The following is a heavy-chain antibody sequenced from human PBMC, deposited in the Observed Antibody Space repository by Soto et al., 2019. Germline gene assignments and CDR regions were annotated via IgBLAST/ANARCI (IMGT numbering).Heavy chain of an antibody. CDR2: INPSGGST. D-gene: IGHD6-6*01. Sequence: QVQLVQSGAEMKKPGASVKVSCMASGYTFTSYYMHWVRQAPGQGLEWMGIINPSGGSTSYAQKFQGRVTMTRDTSTSTVYMELSSLRSEDTAVYYCARRGARLSSSIAGIYGMDVWGQGTTVTVSS. V-gene: IGHV1-46*01. J-gene: IGHJ6*02. CDR3: ARRGARLSSSIAGIYGMDV. CDR1: GYTFTSYY.